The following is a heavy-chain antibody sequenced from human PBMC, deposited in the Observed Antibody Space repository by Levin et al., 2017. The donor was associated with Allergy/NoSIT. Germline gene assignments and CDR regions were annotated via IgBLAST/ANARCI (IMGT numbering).Heavy chain of an antibody. CDR2: ISSSSSTI. D-gene: IGHD6-19*01. V-gene: IGHV3-48*01. Sequence: GGSLRLSCAASGFTFSSYSMNWVRQAPGKGLEWVSYISSSSSTIYYADSVKGRFTISRDNAKNSLYLQMNSLRAEDTAVYYCATSARGWYGLFDYWGQGTLVTVSS. CDR3: ATSARGWYGLFDY. J-gene: IGHJ4*02. CDR1: GFTFSSYS.